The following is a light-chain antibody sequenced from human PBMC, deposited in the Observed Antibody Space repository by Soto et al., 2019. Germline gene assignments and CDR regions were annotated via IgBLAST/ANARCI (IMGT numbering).Light chain of an antibody. V-gene: IGKV3-15*01. J-gene: IGKJ4*01. CDR3: QQYYNWPQLT. CDR1: QSVSSS. Sequence: IVVTQSPATLSVSPGETVTLSCRVSQSVSSSLAWYQQKPGQAPRLLISVAYTRATGIPARFSGSWSGTEVTLTISGLQSEDFAVYYCQQYYNWPQLTFGGGTRVEIE. CDR2: VAY.